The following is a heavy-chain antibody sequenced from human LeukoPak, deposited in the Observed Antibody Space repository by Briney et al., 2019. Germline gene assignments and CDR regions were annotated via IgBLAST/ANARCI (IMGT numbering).Heavy chain of an antibody. D-gene: IGHD1-1*01. CDR2: IYYSGST. V-gene: IGHV4-39*07. J-gene: IGHJ5*02. CDR3: ATLTTPWWFSP. Sequence: PSETLSLTCTVSGGSISSTSYYWGWIRQPPGKGLEWIGNIYYSGSTYYNTSLKSRVAISVDTSKNQFSLKLTSVTAADPAVHYRATLTTPWWFSPWGQGTMVNV. CDR1: GGSISSTSYY.